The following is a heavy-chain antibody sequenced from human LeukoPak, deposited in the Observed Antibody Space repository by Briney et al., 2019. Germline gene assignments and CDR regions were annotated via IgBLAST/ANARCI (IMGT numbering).Heavy chain of an antibody. Sequence: GGSLRLSCAASGFTFDDYGMSWVRQAPGKGLEWVSGINWNGGSTGYADSVKGRFTISRDNAKNSLYLQMNSLRAEDTALYYCAREHIVVVTATPAFDYWGQGTLVTVSS. J-gene: IGHJ4*02. CDR3: AREHIVVVTATPAFDY. V-gene: IGHV3-20*04. CDR1: GFTFDDYG. D-gene: IGHD2-21*02. CDR2: INWNGGST.